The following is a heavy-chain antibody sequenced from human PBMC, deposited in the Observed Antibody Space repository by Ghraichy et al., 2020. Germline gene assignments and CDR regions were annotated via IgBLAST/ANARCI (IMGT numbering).Heavy chain of an antibody. CDR1: GFTFSSYW. CDR2: IKQDGSEK. Sequence: GGSLRLSCAASGFTFSSYWMSWVRQAPGKGLEWVANIKQDGSEKYYVDSVKGRFTISRDNAKNSLYLQMNSLRAEDTAVYYCARDLEMGATIWFDPWGQGTLVTVSS. CDR3: ARDLEMGATIWFDP. D-gene: IGHD5-24*01. V-gene: IGHV3-7*01. J-gene: IGHJ5*02.